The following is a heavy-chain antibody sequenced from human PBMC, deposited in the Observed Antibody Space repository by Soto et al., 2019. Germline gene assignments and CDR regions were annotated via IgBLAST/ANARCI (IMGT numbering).Heavy chain of an antibody. CDR2: IYYSGST. D-gene: IGHD4-4*01. CDR1: GGSISSSSYY. J-gene: IGHJ4*02. V-gene: IGHV4-39*01. CDR3: ASEGATVGY. Sequence: QLQLQESGPGLVKPSETLSLTCTVSGGSISSSSYYWGWTRQPPGKGLEWIGSIYYSGSTYYNPSLKGRVTISVGTSKNQFSLKLSSVTAADAAVYYCASEGATVGYWGQGTPVTVSS.